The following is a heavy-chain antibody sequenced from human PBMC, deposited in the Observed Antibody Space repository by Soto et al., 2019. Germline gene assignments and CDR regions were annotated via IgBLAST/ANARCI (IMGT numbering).Heavy chain of an antibody. D-gene: IGHD2-15*01. CDR2: ISSSGSTI. Sequence: GGSLRLSCAASGFTFSDYYMSWIRQAPGKGLEWVSYISSSGSTIYYADSVKGRFTISRDNAKNSLYLQMNSLRAEDTAVYYCARDPVENIVVVGAFDIWGQGTMVTVSS. V-gene: IGHV3-11*01. CDR1: GFTFSDYY. CDR3: ARDPVENIVVVGAFDI. J-gene: IGHJ3*02.